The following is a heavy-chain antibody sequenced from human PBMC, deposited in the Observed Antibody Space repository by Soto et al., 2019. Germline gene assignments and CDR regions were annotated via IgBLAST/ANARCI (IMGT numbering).Heavy chain of an antibody. D-gene: IGHD3-22*01. CDR3: AHRGYGNYPRDNWFDP. J-gene: IGHJ5*02. Sequence: SGPTLANPTQPLTLTCSFSGFSLRSGGAGVGWIRQPPGEGLEWLALIYWSDEKRYNPSLKSRLTITKDTSKNQVVLLMTDMDPVDTATYYCAHRGYGNYPRDNWFDPWGQGTLVTVSS. CDR1: GFSLRSGGAG. V-gene: IGHV2-5*01. CDR2: IYWSDEK.